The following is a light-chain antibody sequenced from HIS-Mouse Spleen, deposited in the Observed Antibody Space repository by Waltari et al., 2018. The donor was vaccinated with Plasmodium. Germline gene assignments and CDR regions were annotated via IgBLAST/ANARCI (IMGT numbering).Light chain of an antibody. CDR3: QVWDSSTV. V-gene: IGLV3-9*01. CDR2: RDS. CDR1: NIGSKN. Sequence: SSELTQPLSVSVALGQTARIPFGGNNIGSKNVHWYQQKPGQAPVLVIYRDSNRPPGIPERFSGSNSGNTATLTISRAQAGDEADYYCQVWDSSTVFGGGTKLTVL. J-gene: IGLJ3*02.